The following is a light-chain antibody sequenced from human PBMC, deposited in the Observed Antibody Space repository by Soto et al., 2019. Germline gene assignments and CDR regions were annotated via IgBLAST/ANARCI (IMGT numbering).Light chain of an antibody. CDR1: SSDVGSYNL. Sequence: QSVLTQPASVSGSPGQSITISCTGTSSDVGSYNLVSWYQQHQAKAPKLMIYEGSQRPSAVSNRFSGSQSGNAASLTISGLHAEDEADYYCCSYSGSGPYVFGSGTQGTGL. V-gene: IGLV2-23*01. CDR3: CSYSGSGPYV. J-gene: IGLJ1*01. CDR2: EGS.